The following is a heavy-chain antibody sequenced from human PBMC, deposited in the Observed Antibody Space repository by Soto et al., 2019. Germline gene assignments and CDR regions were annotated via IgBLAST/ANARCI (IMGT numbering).Heavy chain of an antibody. D-gene: IGHD2-21*02. Sequence: GGSLRLSCAASGFTFDDYGMSWVRQAPGKGLEWVSAISGSGGSTYYADSVKGRFTISRDNSKNTLYLQMNSLRAEDTAVYYCAKDRGACGGDCLVNWFDPWGQGTLVTVSS. CDR3: AKDRGACGGDCLVNWFDP. J-gene: IGHJ5*02. V-gene: IGHV3-23*01. CDR2: ISGSGGST. CDR1: GFTFDDYG.